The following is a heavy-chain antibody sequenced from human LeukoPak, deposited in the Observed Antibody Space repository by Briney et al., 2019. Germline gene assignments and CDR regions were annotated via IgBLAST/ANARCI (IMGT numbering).Heavy chain of an antibody. D-gene: IGHD2-2*01. Sequence: GGPLRLSCAASGFTFSSFSMNWVRQAPGKGLAWVSYISSSSDTLHYADSVKGRFTISRDNAKNSLYLQMNSLRVEDTAVYYCARGNIGYCSSTSCYEGDYWGQGTLVTVSS. V-gene: IGHV3-48*01. CDR1: GFTFSSFS. J-gene: IGHJ4*02. CDR2: ISSSSDTL. CDR3: ARGNIGYCSSTSCYEGDY.